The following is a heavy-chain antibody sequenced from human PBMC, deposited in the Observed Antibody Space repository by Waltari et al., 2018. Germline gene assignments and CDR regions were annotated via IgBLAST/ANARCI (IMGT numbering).Heavy chain of an antibody. CDR3: ARLDIAAAGGNDY. V-gene: IGHV1-69*13. CDR1: GGTFSSYA. CDR2: LIPILGTA. J-gene: IGHJ4*02. Sequence: QVQLVQSGAEVKKPGSSVKVSCKASGGTFSSYAISWVRQAPGQGLEWMGGLIPILGTANYAQKFQGRVTITEGESTGTADMGLSSLRSEDTAVYYCARLDIAAAGGNDYWGQGTLVTVSS. D-gene: IGHD6-13*01.